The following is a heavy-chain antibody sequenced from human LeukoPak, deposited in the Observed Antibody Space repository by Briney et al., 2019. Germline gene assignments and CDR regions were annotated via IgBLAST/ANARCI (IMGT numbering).Heavy chain of an antibody. CDR1: GFTFSSYA. J-gene: IGHJ4*02. V-gene: IGHV3-23*01. CDR2: ISSSGDST. CDR3: AKDRPNYHESNGHYYRRDGDY. D-gene: IGHD3-22*01. Sequence: GGSLRLSCAASGFTFSSYAMSWVRQAPGKGLEWVSRISSSGDSTFYADSVKDRFTISRDNSKNTLYLQMSRLRAEDTAVYYCAKDRPNYHESNGHYYRRDGDYWGQGTLVTVSS.